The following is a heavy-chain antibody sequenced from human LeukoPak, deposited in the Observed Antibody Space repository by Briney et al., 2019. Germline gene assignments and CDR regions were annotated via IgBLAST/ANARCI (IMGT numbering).Heavy chain of an antibody. CDR2: IYYSGST. Sequence: SETLSLTCTVSGGSISSSSYYWGWIRQPPGKGLEWIGSIYYSGSTYYNPSLKSRVTISVDTSKNQFSLKLSSVTAADTAVYYCATVGDPEGDIVVVPATFDYWGQGTLVTVSS. CDR3: ATVGDPEGDIVVVPATFDY. J-gene: IGHJ4*02. D-gene: IGHD2-2*01. CDR1: GGSISSSSYY. V-gene: IGHV4-39*01.